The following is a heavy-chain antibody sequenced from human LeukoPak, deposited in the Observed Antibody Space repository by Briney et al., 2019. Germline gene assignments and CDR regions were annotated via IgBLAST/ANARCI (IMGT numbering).Heavy chain of an antibody. CDR3: ARVVLRGATVTPFDY. CDR1: GFTFSSYS. J-gene: IGHJ4*02. Sequence: PGGSLRLSCAASGFTFSSYSMNWVRQAPGKGLEWVSSISSSSSYIYYADSVKGRFTISRDNAKNSLYLQMNSLRAEDTAVYYCARVVLRGATVTPFDYWGQGTLVTVSS. CDR2: ISSSSSYI. V-gene: IGHV3-21*01. D-gene: IGHD1-26*01.